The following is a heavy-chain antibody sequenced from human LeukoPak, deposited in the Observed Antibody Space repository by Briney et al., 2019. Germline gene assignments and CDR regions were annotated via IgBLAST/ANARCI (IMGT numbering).Heavy chain of an antibody. J-gene: IGHJ4*02. D-gene: IGHD1-7*01. CDR1: GDSVSGNTAA. CDR3: ARGTGTFDY. V-gene: IGHV6-1*01. CDR2: TYYRSKWYS. Sequence: SQTLSLTCAVSGDSVSGNTAAWNWFRQSPSRGLEWLGRTYYRSKWYSDYAVSVKSRITINPDISQNQFSLQLNSVTPEDTAVYYCARGTGTFDYWGQRTLVTVSS.